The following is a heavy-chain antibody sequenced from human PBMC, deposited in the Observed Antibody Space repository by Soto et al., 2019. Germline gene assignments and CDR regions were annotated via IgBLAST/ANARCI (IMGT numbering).Heavy chain of an antibody. CDR3: ARLDSSGYHLVDY. Sequence: PXESLTISCKGSGYSFTSYWIGLVRQMPGKGLEWMGTIYPGDSETTYSPSFQGQVTISADKSIRTAHLQWTSLKASDTAMYYCARLDSSGYHLVDYWGQGTLVTVSS. CDR1: GYSFTSYW. V-gene: IGHV5-51*01. J-gene: IGHJ4*02. D-gene: IGHD3-22*01. CDR2: IYPGDSET.